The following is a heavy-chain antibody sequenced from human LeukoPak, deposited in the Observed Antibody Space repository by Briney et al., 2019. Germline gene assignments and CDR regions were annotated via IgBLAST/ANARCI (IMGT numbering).Heavy chain of an antibody. V-gene: IGHV3-7*03. CDR1: GFTFSSYW. CDR2: IKQDGSEK. CDR3: ARDRVDTAMDIPYYFDY. Sequence: GGSLRLSCAASGFTFSSYWMTWVRQAPGKGLEWVANIKQDGSEKYYVDSVKGRFTISRDNAKNSLYLQMNSLRAEDTAVYYCARDRVDTAMDIPYYFDYWGQGTLVTVSS. J-gene: IGHJ4*02. D-gene: IGHD5-18*01.